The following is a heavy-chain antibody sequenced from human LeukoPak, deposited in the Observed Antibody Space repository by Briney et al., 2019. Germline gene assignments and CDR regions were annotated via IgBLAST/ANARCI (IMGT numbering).Heavy chain of an antibody. J-gene: IGHJ3*02. V-gene: IGHV3-74*01. CDR1: GFIFSSYW. CDR3: ARDSSLPGI. Sequence: GRSLRLSCSASGFIFSSYWMHWVRQAPGKGLVWVSYINSDGSSTSYADSVKGRFTISRDNAKNTLYLQMNSLRAEDTAVYYCARDSSLPGIWGQGTMVTVSS. CDR2: INSDGSST. D-gene: IGHD3-16*02.